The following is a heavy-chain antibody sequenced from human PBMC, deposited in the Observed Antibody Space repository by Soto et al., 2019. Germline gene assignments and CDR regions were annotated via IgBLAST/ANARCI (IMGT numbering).Heavy chain of an antibody. CDR1: GFTFTSYA. Sequence: EVQLLESGGGLVQPGGSLKLSCAASGFTFTSYAMGWVRQAPGKGLEWVSSIGVSSGITSHADTVQGRFSITRDNSKNTLYLQMNSLRAEDTGVYYCARGDREDILVVVGARPGEYGIDIWGQGTTVTVSS. CDR3: ARGDREDILVVVGARPGEYGIDI. CDR2: IGVSSGIT. V-gene: IGHV3-23*01. J-gene: IGHJ6*02. D-gene: IGHD2-15*01.